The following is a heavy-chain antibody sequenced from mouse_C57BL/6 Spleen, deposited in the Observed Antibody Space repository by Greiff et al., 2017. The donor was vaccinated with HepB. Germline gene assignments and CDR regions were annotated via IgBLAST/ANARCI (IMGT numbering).Heavy chain of an antibody. D-gene: IGHD2-5*01. J-gene: IGHJ3*01. V-gene: IGHV1-50*01. Sequence: QVQLQQPGAELVKPGASVKLSCKASGYTFTSYWMQWVKQRPGQGLEWIGEIDPSDSYTNYNQKFKGKATLTVDTSSSTAYMQLSSLTSEDSAVYYCACYYSNSSAWFAYWGQGTLVTVSA. CDR1: GYTFTSYW. CDR3: ACYYSNSSAWFAY. CDR2: IDPSDSYT.